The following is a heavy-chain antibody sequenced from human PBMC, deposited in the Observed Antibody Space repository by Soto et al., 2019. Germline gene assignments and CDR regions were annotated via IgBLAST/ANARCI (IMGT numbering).Heavy chain of an antibody. CDR3: ARGWEGYCFDY. Sequence: GGSLRLSCAASGFTFSSYGMHWVRQAPGKGLEWVALIWYDGSNKYYADSVKGRFTISRDNSKNTLYLQMDSLRADDTAVYYCARGWEGYCFDYWGQGTLVTVSS. J-gene: IGHJ4*02. CDR1: GFTFSSYG. V-gene: IGHV3-33*01. CDR2: IWYDGSNK. D-gene: IGHD1-26*01.